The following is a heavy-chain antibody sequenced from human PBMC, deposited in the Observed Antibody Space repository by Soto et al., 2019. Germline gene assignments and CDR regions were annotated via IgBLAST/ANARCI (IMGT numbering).Heavy chain of an antibody. CDR2: ISYDGSKK. CDR3: ARDPESDYYYYYGMDV. Sequence: QVQLVESGGGVVQPGRSLRLSCAASGFTFSSYAVHWVRQAPGKGLEWVAVISYDGSKKYYADSVKGRFTISRDNSKNTLYLQMNSLRLEDTAVYYCARDPESDYYYYYGMDVWGQGPTVTVSS. J-gene: IGHJ6*02. V-gene: IGHV3-30-3*01. CDR1: GFTFSSYA.